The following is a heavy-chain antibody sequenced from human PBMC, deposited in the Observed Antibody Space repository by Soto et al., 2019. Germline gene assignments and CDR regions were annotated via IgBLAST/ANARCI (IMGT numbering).Heavy chain of an antibody. D-gene: IGHD3-3*01. CDR2: ISAYNGNT. J-gene: IGHJ5*02. V-gene: IGHV1-18*01. Sequence: ASVKVSCKASGYTLTSYGISWVRQAPGQGLEWMGWISAYNGNTNYAQKLQGRVTMTTDTSTSTAYMELRSLRSDDTAVYYCARVSTYYDFWSGYYPFDPWGQGTLVTVSS. CDR3: ARVSTYYDFWSGYYPFDP. CDR1: GYTLTSYG.